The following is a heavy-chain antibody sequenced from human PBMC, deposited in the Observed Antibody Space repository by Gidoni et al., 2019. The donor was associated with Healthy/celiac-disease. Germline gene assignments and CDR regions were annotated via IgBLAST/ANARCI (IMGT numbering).Heavy chain of an antibody. CDR3: ASSRGAAAGTDY. D-gene: IGHD6-13*01. Sequence: QASATLSLTCTVSGGSISSSNFYWGWIRQAPGKGLEWIGRIYYSGSTYQNPSLKSRGTISADTSKNQFSLKLSSMTAADTAVYYCASSRGAAAGTDYWGQGTLVTVSS. CDR1: GGSISSSNFY. V-gene: IGHV4-39*01. CDR2: IYYSGST. J-gene: IGHJ4*02.